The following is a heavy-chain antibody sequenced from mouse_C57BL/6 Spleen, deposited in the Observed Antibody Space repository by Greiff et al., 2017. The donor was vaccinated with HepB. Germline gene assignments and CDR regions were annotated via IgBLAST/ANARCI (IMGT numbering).Heavy chain of an antibody. J-gene: IGHJ2*01. CDR1: GFTFTDYY. Sequence: DVKLVESGGGLVQPGGSLSLSCAASGFTFTDYYMSWVRQPPGKALEWLGFIRNKANGYTTEYSASVKGRFTISRDNSQSILYRQMNALRAEDSATYYCARYIPFDFYYLDYWGQGTTLTVSS. CDR3: ARYIPFDFYYLDY. V-gene: IGHV7-3*01. CDR2: IRNKANGYTT. D-gene: IGHD2-4*01.